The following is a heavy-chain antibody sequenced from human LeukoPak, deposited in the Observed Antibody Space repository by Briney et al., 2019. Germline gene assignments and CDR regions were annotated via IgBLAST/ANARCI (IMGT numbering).Heavy chain of an antibody. CDR3: ARGCSSTSCYGSGGYNPYDY. D-gene: IGHD2-2*01. J-gene: IGHJ4*02. V-gene: IGHV4-59*01. CDR1: GGSISSYY. Sequence: KPSETLSLTCTVSGGSISSYYWSWIRQPPGKGLEWIGYIYYSGSTNYNPSLKSRVTISVDTSKNQFSLKLSSVTAADTAVYYCARGCSSTSCYGSGGYNPYDYWGQGTLVTVSS. CDR2: IYYSGST.